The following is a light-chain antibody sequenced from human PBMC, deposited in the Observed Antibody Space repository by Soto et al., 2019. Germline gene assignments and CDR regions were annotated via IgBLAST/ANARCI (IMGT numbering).Light chain of an antibody. CDR3: QQYYITPLT. CDR2: WAA. Sequence: DIVMTQSPDSLAVSLGERATINCKSSQSVLYSTNNKNYLAWYQQKRGQPPTLLIYWAATRESGVPDRFSGRGSGTDFTITISSLQAEDVAVYYCQQYYITPLTFGGGTKVEI. V-gene: IGKV4-1*01. J-gene: IGKJ4*02. CDR1: QSVLYSTNNKNY.